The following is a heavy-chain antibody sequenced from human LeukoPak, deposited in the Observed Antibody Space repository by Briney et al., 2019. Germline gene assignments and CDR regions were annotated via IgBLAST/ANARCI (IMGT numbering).Heavy chain of an antibody. V-gene: IGHV3-64*04. J-gene: IGHJ3*02. CDR1: GFTFSSYA. CDR2: ISSNGGST. D-gene: IGHD1-1*01. Sequence: PGGSLRLSCSASGFTFSSYAMHWVRQAPGKGLEYVSAISSNGGSTYYADSVKGRFTISRDNSKNTLYLQMNSLRAEDTAVYYCAKDLHPQTGTRRVGAFDIWGQGTMVTVSS. CDR3: AKDLHPQTGTRRVGAFDI.